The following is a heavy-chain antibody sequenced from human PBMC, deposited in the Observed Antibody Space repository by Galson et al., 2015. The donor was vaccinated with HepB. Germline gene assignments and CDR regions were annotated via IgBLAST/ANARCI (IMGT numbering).Heavy chain of an antibody. V-gene: IGHV3-21*01. J-gene: IGHJ4*02. CDR3: ARDREYSSSQPGDY. CDR2: ISSSSSYI. CDR1: GFTFSSYS. Sequence: SLRLSCAASGFTFSSYSMSWVRQAPGKGLEWVSSISSSSSYIYYADSVKGRFTISRDNAKNSLYLQMNSLRAEDTAVYYCARDREYSSSQPGDYWGQGTLVTVSS. D-gene: IGHD6-6*01.